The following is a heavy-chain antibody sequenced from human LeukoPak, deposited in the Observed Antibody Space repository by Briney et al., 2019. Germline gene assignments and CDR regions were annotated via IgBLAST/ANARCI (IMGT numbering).Heavy chain of an antibody. Sequence: SGTLSLTCAVSGGSISSSNWWSWVRQPPGKGLEWIGEIYHSGSTNYIPSLKSRVTISVDKSKNQFSLKLSSVTAVDTAVYYCARAVGYFDHSLDYWGQGTLVTVSS. V-gene: IGHV4-4*02. CDR2: IYHSGST. D-gene: IGHD3-9*01. J-gene: IGHJ4*02. CDR1: GGSISSSNW. CDR3: ARAVGYFDHSLDY.